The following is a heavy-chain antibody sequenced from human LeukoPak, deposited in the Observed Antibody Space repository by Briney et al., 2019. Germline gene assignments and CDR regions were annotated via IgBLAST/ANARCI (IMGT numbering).Heavy chain of an antibody. J-gene: IGHJ4*02. Sequence: GGSLRLSCAASGFTFRNYWMSWVRQAPGKGLERVAGIQNDGNEKNYGDSVKGRFTISRDNAKNSLYLQMNSLRAEDTAVYYCARADSSGWYVGYWGQGTLVTVSS. CDR1: GFTFRNYW. D-gene: IGHD6-19*01. CDR2: IQNDGNEK. V-gene: IGHV3-7*01. CDR3: ARADSSGWYVGY.